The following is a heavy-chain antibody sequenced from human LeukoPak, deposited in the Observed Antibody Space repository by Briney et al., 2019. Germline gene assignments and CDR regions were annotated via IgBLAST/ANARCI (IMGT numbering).Heavy chain of an antibody. CDR3: ARWGPGNYYDSSGIDH. CDR1: GYTFTSYG. V-gene: IGHV1-18*01. CDR2: ISAYNGNT. Sequence: ASVKVSCKASGYTFTSYGISWVRQAPGQGLEWMGWISAYNGNTNYAQKLQGRVTMTTDTSTSTAYMELRSLRSDDTAVYYCARWGPGNYYDSSGIDHWGQGTLVTVSS. J-gene: IGHJ4*02. D-gene: IGHD3-22*01.